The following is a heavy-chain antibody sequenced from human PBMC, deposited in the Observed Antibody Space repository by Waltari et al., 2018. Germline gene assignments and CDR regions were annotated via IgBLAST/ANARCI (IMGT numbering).Heavy chain of an antibody. J-gene: IGHJ4*02. CDR2: SEPKRGDT. V-gene: IGHV1-2*07. CDR1: GYTFTGYY. CDR3: AREEDNYDASTELDY. D-gene: IGHD3-22*01. Sequence: QVQLVQSGAEVGRPGASVTVSCTASGYTFTGYYVHWVGPAPGQGLEWMGWSEPKRGDTNYAYKFEGRVTMTRDTSIRAAYMELSGLKSDDTAVYYCAREEDNYDASTELDYWGQGTLVTVSS.